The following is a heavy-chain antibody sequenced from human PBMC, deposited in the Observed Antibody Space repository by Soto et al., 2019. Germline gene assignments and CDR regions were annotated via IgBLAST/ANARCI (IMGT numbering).Heavy chain of an antibody. V-gene: IGHV3-33*01. CDR2: IWYDGRTK. CDR3: ARVEFGGYLDY. D-gene: IGHD3-10*01. Sequence: QVQLVESGGGVVQPGRALRLSCSASGFTFSDYGMHWVRQAPGKGLEWVAVIWYDGRTKHYTDSVKGRFTISRDNSKNTLYLQINRLRVEDTAVYYCARVEFGGYLDYWGQGTRVIVSS. CDR1: GFTFSDYG. J-gene: IGHJ4*02.